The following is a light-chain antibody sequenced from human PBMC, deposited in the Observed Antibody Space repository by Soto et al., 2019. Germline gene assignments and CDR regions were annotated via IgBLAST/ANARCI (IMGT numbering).Light chain of an antibody. V-gene: IGKV3-20*01. CDR1: RSVNNF. CDR2: NTS. J-gene: IGKJ3*01. Sequence: TVWIQYELTRAVSPGGRATRCCRATRSVNNFVAWYQQKPGQAPSLLIYNTSSRATGIPDRFSGSGSGTDVTLSITRQAREDFAVYYYQPYAGSVIFAPGTKVDIK. CDR3: QPYAGSVI.